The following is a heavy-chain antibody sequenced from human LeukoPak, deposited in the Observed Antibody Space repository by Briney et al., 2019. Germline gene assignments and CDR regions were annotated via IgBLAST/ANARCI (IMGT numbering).Heavy chain of an antibody. V-gene: IGHV4-34*01. CDR1: GGSFSGYY. Sequence: SETLSLTCAVYGGSFSGYYWGWIRQPPGKGLEWIGTIYYSGSTYYNPSLKDRLTISVDTSKNHFSLNLTSVTAADTAVYYCATLPWNYFDYWGQGTLVTVSS. CDR2: IYYSGST. CDR3: ATLPWNYFDY. J-gene: IGHJ4*02. D-gene: IGHD1-1*01.